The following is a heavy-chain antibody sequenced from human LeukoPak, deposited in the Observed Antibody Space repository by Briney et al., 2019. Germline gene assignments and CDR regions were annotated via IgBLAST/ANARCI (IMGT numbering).Heavy chain of an antibody. J-gene: IGHJ5*02. CDR3: ARGSVLRNFDWFQSERDWFDP. D-gene: IGHD3-9*01. V-gene: IGHV1-69*13. Sequence: SVKVSCKASGSTFSSYAISWVRQAPGQGLEWMGGIIPIFGTANYAQKFQGRVTITADESTSTAYMELSSLRSEDTAVYYCARGSVLRNFDWFQSERDWFDPWGQGTLVTVSS. CDR1: GSTFSSYA. CDR2: IIPIFGTA.